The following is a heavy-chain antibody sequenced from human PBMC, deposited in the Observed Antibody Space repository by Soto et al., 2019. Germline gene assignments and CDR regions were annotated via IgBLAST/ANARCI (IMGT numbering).Heavy chain of an antibody. V-gene: IGHV3-15*01. D-gene: IGHD2-2*01. Sequence: EVQLVESGGGLVKPGGSLRLSCAASGFTFSNAWMSWVRQAPGKGLEWVGRIKSQTDGGTTDYAAPVKGRFTISRDDSKNTLYLQMNSLKTEDTAVYYCTTEYCSSTSCYTNYYYYGMDVWGQGTTVTVSS. CDR1: GFTFSNAW. CDR3: TTEYCSSTSCYTNYYYYGMDV. J-gene: IGHJ6*02. CDR2: IKSQTDGGTT.